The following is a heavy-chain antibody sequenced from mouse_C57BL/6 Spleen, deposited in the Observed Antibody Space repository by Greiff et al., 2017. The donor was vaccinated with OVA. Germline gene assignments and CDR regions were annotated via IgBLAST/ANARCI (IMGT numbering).Heavy chain of an antibody. CDR3: ALYSNYVDAMDY. Sequence: VQLQQPGAELVKPGASVKLSCKASGYTFTSYWMQWVKQRPGQGLEWIGEIDPSDSYTNYNQKFKGKATLTVDTSSSTAYMQLSSLTSEDSAVYYCALYSNYVDAMDYWGQGTSVTVSS. D-gene: IGHD2-5*01. V-gene: IGHV1-50*01. CDR2: IDPSDSYT. CDR1: GYTFTSYW. J-gene: IGHJ4*01.